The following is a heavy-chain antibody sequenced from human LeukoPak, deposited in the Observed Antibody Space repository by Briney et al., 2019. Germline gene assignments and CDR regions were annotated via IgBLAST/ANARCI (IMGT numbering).Heavy chain of an antibody. CDR3: ATENEWSRDYYYYYYMDV. J-gene: IGHJ6*03. Sequence: SETLSLTCTVSGGSISSYYWSWIRQPAGKGLEWIGRIYTSGSTNYNPSLKSRVTMSVDTSKNQFSLKLSPVTAADTAADYCATENEWSRDYYYYYYMDVWGKGTTVTVSS. D-gene: IGHD3-3*01. V-gene: IGHV4-4*07. CDR2: IYTSGST. CDR1: GGSISSYY.